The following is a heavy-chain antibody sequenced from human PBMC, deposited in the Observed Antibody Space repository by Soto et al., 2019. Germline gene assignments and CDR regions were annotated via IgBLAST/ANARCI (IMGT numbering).Heavy chain of an antibody. CDR3: ARDLHSSGWYVDY. J-gene: IGHJ4*02. D-gene: IGHD6-19*01. V-gene: IGHV3-53*01. CDR2: IYSGGST. CDR1: GFTVSSNY. Sequence: VGSLRLSCAASGFTVSSNYMSWVRQAPGKGLEWVSVIYSGGSTYYADSVKGRFTISRDNSKNTLYLQMNSLRAEDTAVYYCARDLHSSGWYVDYWGQGTLVTVSS.